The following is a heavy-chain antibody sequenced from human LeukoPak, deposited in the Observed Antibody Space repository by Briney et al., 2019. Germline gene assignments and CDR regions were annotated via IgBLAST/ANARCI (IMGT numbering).Heavy chain of an antibody. D-gene: IGHD1-14*01. CDR1: GGSFSGYY. J-gene: IGHJ3*02. V-gene: IGHV4-4*08. CDR2: IYTSGST. CDR3: AREIRRDDAFDI. Sequence: SETLSLTCAVYGGSFSGYYWSWIRQPPGKGLEWIGRIYTSGSTNYNPSLKSRVTISVDTSKNQFSLKLSSVTAADTAVYFCAREIRRDDAFDIWGQGTMVTVSS.